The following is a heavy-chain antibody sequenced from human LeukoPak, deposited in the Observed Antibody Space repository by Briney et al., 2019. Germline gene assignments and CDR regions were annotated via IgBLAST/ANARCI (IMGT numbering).Heavy chain of an antibody. CDR1: GYTFISYY. D-gene: IGHD3-22*01. Sequence: ASVKVSCKASGYTFISYYMHWVRQAPGQGLEWMGIINPRGGSTSYAQKFQGRVTMTRDTSTSTVYMELSSLRSEDPAVYYCARDTANYYYDSSGYYFDYWGQGTLVTVSS. V-gene: IGHV1-46*01. J-gene: IGHJ4*02. CDR3: ARDTANYYYDSSGYYFDY. CDR2: INPRGGST.